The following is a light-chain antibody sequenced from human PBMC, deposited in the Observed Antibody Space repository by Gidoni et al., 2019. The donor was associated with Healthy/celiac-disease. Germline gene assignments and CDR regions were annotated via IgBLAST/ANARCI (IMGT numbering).Light chain of an antibody. CDR1: QSVSSSY. Sequence: DIVLPPSPGTLSLSPGERATISCRASQSVSSSYLAWYQQKPGQAPRLLIYGASSRATGIPDRFSGSGSGTDFTLTISRLEPEDVAVYYCQQYGSSPSTFGPGTKVEIK. CDR3: QQYGSSPST. J-gene: IGKJ3*01. CDR2: GAS. V-gene: IGKV3-20*01.